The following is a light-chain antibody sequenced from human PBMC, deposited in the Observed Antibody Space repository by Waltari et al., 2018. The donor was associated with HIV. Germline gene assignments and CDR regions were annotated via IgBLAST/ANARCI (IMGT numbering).Light chain of an antibody. CDR2: DVT. Sequence: QSALTQPASVSGSPGQSITISCTGTTNDVGRYEYVSWYQQHPGKAPKLLIYDVTYRPSGVSTRFSGSKSGNTASLTVSGLRAEDEADYYCNSYTSTDRWVFGGGTKLTVL. V-gene: IGLV2-14*03. CDR3: NSYTSTDRWV. CDR1: TNDVGRYEY. J-gene: IGLJ3*02.